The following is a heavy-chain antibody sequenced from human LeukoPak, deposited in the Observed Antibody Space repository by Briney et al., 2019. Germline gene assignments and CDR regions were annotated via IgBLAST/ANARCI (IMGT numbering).Heavy chain of an antibody. V-gene: IGHV3-23*01. Sequence: GGSLRLSCAASGFTFSSYSMNWVRQAPGKGLEWVSGISGRADITYYADSVKGRFTISRDNSKNTLYLQMNSLRAEDTAVYYCAKDLKGSSWTLDYWGQGTLVTVSS. J-gene: IGHJ4*02. CDR3: AKDLKGSSWTLDY. CDR2: ISGRADIT. CDR1: GFTFSSYS. D-gene: IGHD6-13*01.